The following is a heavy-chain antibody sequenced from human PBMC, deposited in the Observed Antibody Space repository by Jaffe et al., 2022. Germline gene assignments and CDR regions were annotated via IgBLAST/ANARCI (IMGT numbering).Heavy chain of an antibody. J-gene: IGHJ6*03. V-gene: IGHV4-59*01. D-gene: IGHD6-19*01. CDR1: GGSISSYY. Sequence: QVQLQESGPGLVKPSETLSLTCTVSGGSISSYYWSWIRQPPGKGLEWIGYIYYSGSTNYNPSLKSRVTISVDTSKNQFSLKLSSVTAADTAVYYCARAAVAGTLDYYYYMDVWGKGTTVTVSS. CDR3: ARAAVAGTLDYYYYMDV. CDR2: IYYSGST.